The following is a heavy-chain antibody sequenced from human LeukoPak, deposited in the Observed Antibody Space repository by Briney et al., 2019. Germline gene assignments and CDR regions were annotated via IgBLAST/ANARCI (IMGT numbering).Heavy chain of an antibody. CDR1: GYSISSGYY. J-gene: IGHJ4*02. CDR2: IYHSGST. V-gene: IGHV4-38-2*01. Sequence: SETLSLTCAVSGYSISSGYYWGWIRQPPGKGLEWIGSIYHSGSTHYNPPLKSRVTISVDTSKNRFSLKLNSVTAADTAVYYCARNGTNNYFDYWGQGTLVTVSS. D-gene: IGHD2-2*01. CDR3: ARNGTNNYFDY.